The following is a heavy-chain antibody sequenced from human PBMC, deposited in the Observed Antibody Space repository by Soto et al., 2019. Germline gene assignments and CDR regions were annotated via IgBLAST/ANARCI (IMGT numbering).Heavy chain of an antibody. V-gene: IGHV3-9*01. CDR3: AKDLRYCSSTSCYIRGDAFDI. CDR1: GFTFDDYA. CDR2: ISWNSGSI. D-gene: IGHD2-2*02. J-gene: IGHJ3*02. Sequence: EVQLVESGGGLVQPGRSLRLSCAASGFTFDDYAMHWVRQAPGKGLEWVSGISWNSGSIGYADSVKGRFTISRDNAKNSLCLQMNSLRAEDTALYYCAKDLRYCSSTSCYIRGDAFDIWGQGTMVTVSS.